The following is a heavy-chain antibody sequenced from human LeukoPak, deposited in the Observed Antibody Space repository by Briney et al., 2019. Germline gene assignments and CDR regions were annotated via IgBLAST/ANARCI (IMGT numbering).Heavy chain of an antibody. CDR2: INPNSGGT. Sequence: GASVKVSCKASGYTFTGYYMHWVRQAPGQGLEWMGWINPNSGGTNYAQKFQGRVTMTRDTSISTVYMELSRLRSDDTAVYYCAREEESHCSGGSCPSRWFDPWGQGTLVTVSS. J-gene: IGHJ5*02. D-gene: IGHD2-15*01. CDR3: AREEESHCSGGSCPSRWFDP. CDR1: GYTFTGYY. V-gene: IGHV1-2*02.